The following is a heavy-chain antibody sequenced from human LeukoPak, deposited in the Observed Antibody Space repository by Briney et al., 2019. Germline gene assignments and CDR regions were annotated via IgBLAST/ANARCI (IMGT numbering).Heavy chain of an antibody. CDR2: ISPGGGTT. CDR3: AKGLSGITGDRYNWFDP. V-gene: IGHV3-23*01. D-gene: IGHD7-27*01. CDR1: GFAFGSEA. J-gene: IGHJ5*02. Sequence: PGGSLRLSCAVSGFAFGSEAMSWVRQSPARGLEWVASISPGGGTTYYADYVKGRFTISRDNSKNTLYLQMNSLRAEDTAVYYCAKGLSGITGDRYNWFDPWGQGTLVTVSS.